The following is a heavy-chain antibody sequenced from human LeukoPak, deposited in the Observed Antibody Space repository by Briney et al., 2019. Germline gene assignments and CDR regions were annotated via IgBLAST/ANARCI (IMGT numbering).Heavy chain of an antibody. CDR3: AKSRQAYSSGFFDY. J-gene: IGHJ4*02. CDR1: GFTFSTYA. V-gene: IGHV3-64D*06. CDR2: ISSNGGST. D-gene: IGHD6-19*01. Sequence: QPGGSLRLSCSASGFTFSTYAMHWVRQAPGKGLEYVSAISSNGGSTYYADSVKGRFTISRDNSKNTLYLQMSSLRAEDTAVYYCAKSRQAYSSGFFDYWGQGTLVTVSS.